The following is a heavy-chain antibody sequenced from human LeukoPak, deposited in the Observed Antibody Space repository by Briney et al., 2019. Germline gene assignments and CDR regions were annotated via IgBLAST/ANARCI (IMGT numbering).Heavy chain of an antibody. Sequence: ASVKVSCKASGYTFTSYYMHWVRQAPGQGLEWMGWINAGNNKTKYSQKFQGRVTITRDTSASTAYLELSSLRSEDTAVYYCARDFYGDYFDYWGQGTLVTVSS. J-gene: IGHJ4*02. CDR3: ARDFYGDYFDY. CDR1: GYTFTSYY. CDR2: INAGNNKT. V-gene: IGHV1-3*01. D-gene: IGHD4-17*01.